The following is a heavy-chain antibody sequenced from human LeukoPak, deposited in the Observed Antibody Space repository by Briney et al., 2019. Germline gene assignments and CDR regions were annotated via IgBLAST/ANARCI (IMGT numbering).Heavy chain of an antibody. D-gene: IGHD2-2*01. CDR2: IIPIFGTA. Sequence: WASVKVSCKASGCTFSSYAISWVRQAPGKGLEWMGGIIPIFGTANYAQKFQGRVTITTDESTSTAYMELSSLRSEDTAVYYCATGNEYCSSTSCYLDYYYYMDVWGKGTTVTVSS. CDR1: GCTFSSYA. J-gene: IGHJ6*03. CDR3: ATGNEYCSSTSCYLDYYYYMDV. V-gene: IGHV1-69*05.